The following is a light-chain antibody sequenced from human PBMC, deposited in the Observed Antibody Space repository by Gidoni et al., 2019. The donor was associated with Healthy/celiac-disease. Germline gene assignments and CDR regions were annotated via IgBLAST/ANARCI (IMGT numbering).Light chain of an antibody. CDR1: KSVNSS. CDR3: QQYNNWHPYT. Sequence: DIVMTPSPAPLSVSPGERATLSCRASKSVNSSLAWYQQKTGQAPRLLIYGASTRANGIPARCSGSGSGTEFTLTISSLQSEDVAVYYCQQYNNWHPYTFGQGTKLEIK. J-gene: IGKJ2*01. V-gene: IGKV3-15*01. CDR2: GAS.